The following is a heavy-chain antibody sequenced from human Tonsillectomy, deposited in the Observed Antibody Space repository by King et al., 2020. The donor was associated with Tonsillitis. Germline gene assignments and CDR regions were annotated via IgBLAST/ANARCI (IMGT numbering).Heavy chain of an antibody. D-gene: IGHD2-15*01. Sequence: VQLVESGGGLVQPGGSLRLSCAASGFTVSSNYMSWVRQAPGKGLEWVSVIYSCGSTYYADSVKGRFPISRHNSKNMLYLHMNSLGAEDTAVYYCAGRGRAMVVSGAFDIWGQGTMVTVSS. CDR3: AGRGRAMVVSGAFDI. V-gene: IGHV3-53*04. CDR2: IYSCGST. CDR1: GFTVSSNY. J-gene: IGHJ3*02.